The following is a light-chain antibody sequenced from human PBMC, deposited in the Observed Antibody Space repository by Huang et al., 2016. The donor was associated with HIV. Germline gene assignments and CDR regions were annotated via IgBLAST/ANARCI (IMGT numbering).Light chain of an antibody. Sequence: DIQMTQSPSSLSASVGDRVTITCRSSQNIDTFLDWYQQKPGKAPKRLIYGSSILHSGVPSRFSASGTGMRFTLTIASLQPEDFATYYCEHSYNTPVFGPGTKVDI. CDR1: QNIDTF. CDR3: EHSYNTPV. J-gene: IGKJ3*01. V-gene: IGKV1-39*01. CDR2: GSS.